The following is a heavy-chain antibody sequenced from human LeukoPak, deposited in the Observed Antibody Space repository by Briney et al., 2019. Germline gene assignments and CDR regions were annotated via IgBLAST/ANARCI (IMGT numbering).Heavy chain of an antibody. CDR2: INTASNYI. D-gene: IGHD4-17*01. J-gene: IGHJ4*02. Sequence: GGSLRLSCAASGFTFSSYSMNWVRQAPGNGPEWVSYINTASNYIFYADSLKGRFTISRDNAKSSLFLQMSSLRAEDTGLYYCARDRRDLGDSVPDVWGQGVLVTVSS. CDR3: ARDRRDLGDSVPDV. V-gene: IGHV3-21*06. CDR1: GFTFSSYS.